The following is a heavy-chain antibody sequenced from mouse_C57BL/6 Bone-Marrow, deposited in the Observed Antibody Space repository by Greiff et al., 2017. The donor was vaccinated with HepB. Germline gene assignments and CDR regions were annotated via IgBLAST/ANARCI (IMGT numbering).Heavy chain of an antibody. CDR3: ARNSKRYYAMDY. J-gene: IGHJ4*01. V-gene: IGHV5-17*01. CDR2: ISSGSSTI. Sequence: EVMLVESGGGLVKPGGSLKLSCAASGFTFSDYGMHWVRQAPEKGLEWVAYISSGSSTIYYADTVKGRFTISRDNAKNTLFLQMTSLRSEDTAMYYCARNSKRYYAMDYWGQGTSVTVSS. D-gene: IGHD2-5*01. CDR1: GFTFSDYG.